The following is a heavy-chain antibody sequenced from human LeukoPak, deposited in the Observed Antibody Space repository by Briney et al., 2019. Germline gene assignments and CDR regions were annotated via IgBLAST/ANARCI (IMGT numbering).Heavy chain of an antibody. Sequence: GGSLRLSCAASEFTFSDYYMSWVRQAPGKGLEWVSYITSSGSYTNYADSVKGRFTISRDNAKNSLYLQMNSLRAEDMAVYYCVRGGLMGATDYWGQGTLVTVSS. CDR3: VRGGLMGATDY. V-gene: IGHV3-11*06. CDR1: EFTFSDYY. J-gene: IGHJ4*02. D-gene: IGHD1-26*01. CDR2: ITSSGSYT.